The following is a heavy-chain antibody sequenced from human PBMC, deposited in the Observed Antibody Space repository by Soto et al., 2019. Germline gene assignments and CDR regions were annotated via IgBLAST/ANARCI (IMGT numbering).Heavy chain of an antibody. D-gene: IGHD3-9*01. V-gene: IGHV3-72*01. J-gene: IGHJ4*02. Sequence: EVQLVESGGGLVQPGGSLRLSCAASGFTFSDQYMDSVRQAPGKGLEWVGRIRNKANSYTTEYAASVKGRFTISRDDSKNSLYLQMNSLKTEDTAVYYCARGPDILTAYYGPFDYWGQVTLVTVSS. CDR1: GFTFSDQY. CDR2: IRNKANSYTT. CDR3: ARGPDILTAYYGPFDY.